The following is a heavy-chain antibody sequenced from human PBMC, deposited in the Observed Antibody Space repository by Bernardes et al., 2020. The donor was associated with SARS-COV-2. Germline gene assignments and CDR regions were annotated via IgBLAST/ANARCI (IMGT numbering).Heavy chain of an antibody. J-gene: IGHJ3*02. Sequence: GGSLRLSCSASGFTFSSYSMNWVRQAPGKGLEWVSSIRSSSSYIYYADSVKGRFTISRDNAKNSLYLQMNSQRAEDTAVYYCARDLAGWQWLSDAFDIWGQGTMVTVSS. CDR1: GFTFSSYS. V-gene: IGHV3-21*01. D-gene: IGHD6-19*01. CDR3: ARDLAGWQWLSDAFDI. CDR2: IRSSSSYI.